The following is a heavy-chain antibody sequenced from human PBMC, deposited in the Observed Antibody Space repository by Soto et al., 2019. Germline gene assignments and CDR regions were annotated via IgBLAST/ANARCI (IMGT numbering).Heavy chain of an antibody. CDR2: ISYDGTNK. D-gene: IGHD6-6*01. CDR3: ARASPYSSSSPFYYNYGMDV. CDR1: GFTFSSYA. Sequence: PGGSLRLSCAASGFTFSSYAMHWVRQAPGKGLEWVAVISYDGTNKYYADSVKGRFTISRDNSKCTLNLQMNSLRDDDTAVYFCARASPYSSSSPFYYNYGMDVWGQGTTVTVSS. V-gene: IGHV3-30-3*01. J-gene: IGHJ6*02.